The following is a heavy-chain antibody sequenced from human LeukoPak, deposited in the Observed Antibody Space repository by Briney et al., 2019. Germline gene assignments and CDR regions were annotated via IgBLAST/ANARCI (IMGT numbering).Heavy chain of an antibody. CDR3: ARGLVGGSLYMVNAFDI. CDR2: IIDYKGKI. J-gene: IGHJ3*02. Sequence: ASVTVSCKASGYSFSNYGITWVRQAPGQGLEWMGWIIDYKGKIDYAQKVQGRVTMTTDTSTSTAYMELRSLRSDDTAVYYCARGLVGGSLYMVNAFDIWGQGTKVTVSS. CDR1: GYSFSNYG. V-gene: IGHV1-18*01. D-gene: IGHD1-26*01.